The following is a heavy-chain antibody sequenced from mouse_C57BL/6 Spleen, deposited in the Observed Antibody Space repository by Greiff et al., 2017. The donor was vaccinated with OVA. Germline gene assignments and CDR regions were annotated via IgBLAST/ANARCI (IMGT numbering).Heavy chain of an antibody. J-gene: IGHJ2*01. CDR1: GYAFSSSW. V-gene: IGHV1-82*01. Sequence: VQLQQSGPELVKPGASVKISCKASGYAFSSSWMNWVKQRPGKGLEWIGRIYPGDGDTNYNGKFKGKATLTADKSSSTAYMQRSSLTSEDSAVYCCARRLTDYFDYWGQGTTLTVSS. CDR2: IYPGDGDT. CDR3: ARRLTDYFDY. D-gene: IGHD4-1*01.